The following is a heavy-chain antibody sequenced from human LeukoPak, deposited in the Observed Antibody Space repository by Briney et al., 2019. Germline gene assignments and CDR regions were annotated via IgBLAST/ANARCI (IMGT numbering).Heavy chain of an antibody. J-gene: IGHJ4*02. CDR1: GGSFSGYY. V-gene: IGHV4-34*01. CDR2: IYYSGST. D-gene: IGHD2-15*01. CDR3: ARLKKLPGAY. Sequence: PSETLSLTCAVYGGSFSGYYWSWIRQPPGKGLEWIGSIYYSGSTYYNPSLKSRVTISVDTSKNQFSLKLSSVTAADTAVYYCARLKKLPGAYWGQGTLVTVSS.